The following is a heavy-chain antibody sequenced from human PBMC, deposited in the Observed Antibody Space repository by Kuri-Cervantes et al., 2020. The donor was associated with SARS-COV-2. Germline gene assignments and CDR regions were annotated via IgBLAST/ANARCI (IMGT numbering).Heavy chain of an antibody. J-gene: IGHJ4*01. V-gene: IGHV4-59*01. Sequence: SETLSLTCAVYGGSFSGYYWNWIRQPPGKGLEWIGNIYYSENTKYKPSLKSRVTISIDTSKNQLSLNLSSVTATDTAVYYCARGGSVNTASLLWGHGTLVTVSS. D-gene: IGHD3-10*01. CDR2: IYYSENT. CDR1: GGSFSGYY. CDR3: ARGGSVNTASLL.